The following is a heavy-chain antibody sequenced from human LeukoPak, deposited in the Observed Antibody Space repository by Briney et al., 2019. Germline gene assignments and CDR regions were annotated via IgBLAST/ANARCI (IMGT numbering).Heavy chain of an antibody. V-gene: IGHV3-23*01. CDR1: GFTFSNYA. CDR3: ARKAGYYYGTGDY. Sequence: GGTLRLSCSASGFTFSNYAMNWVRQAPGKGLEWVSAIGGSGGSSYYADSVKGRVTISRDNSKNTLYLQMNSLRAEDTAVYYCARKAGYYYGTGDYWGQGTLVTVSS. D-gene: IGHD3-10*01. J-gene: IGHJ4*02. CDR2: IGGSGGSS.